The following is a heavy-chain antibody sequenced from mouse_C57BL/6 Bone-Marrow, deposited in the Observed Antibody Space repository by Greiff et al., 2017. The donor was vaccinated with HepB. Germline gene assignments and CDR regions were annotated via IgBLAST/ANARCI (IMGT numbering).Heavy chain of an antibody. V-gene: IGHV2-6*01. Sequence: QVQLKQSGPGLVAPSQSLSITCTVSGFSLTSYGVDWVRQSPGQGLEWLGVIWGVGSTNYNSALKSRLSISKDNSKSPVFLKMNSLQTDDTSMYYCASHYGGPYYFDNWGQGTTLTVSS. J-gene: IGHJ2*01. D-gene: IGHD1-1*02. CDR1: GFSLTSYG. CDR3: ASHYGGPYYFDN. CDR2: IWGVGST.